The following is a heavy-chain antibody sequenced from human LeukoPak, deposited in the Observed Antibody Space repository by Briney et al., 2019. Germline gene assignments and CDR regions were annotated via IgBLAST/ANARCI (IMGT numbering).Heavy chain of an antibody. CDR2: ISTRGRTI. J-gene: IGHJ4*02. D-gene: IGHD4-11*01. V-gene: IGHV3-11*01. CDR1: GFTFSNYW. Sequence: GGSLRLSCAASGFTFSNYWMSWVRQAPGKGLEWVAYISTRGRTIYYADSVKGRFTISRDNAKNSLYLQMNSLRAEDAAVYYCAAGYHNYIFDFWGQGTLVTVSS. CDR3: AAGYHNYIFDF.